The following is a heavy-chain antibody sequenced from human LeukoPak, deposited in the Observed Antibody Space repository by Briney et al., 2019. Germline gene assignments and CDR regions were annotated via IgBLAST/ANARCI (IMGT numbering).Heavy chain of an antibody. D-gene: IGHD4-23*01. Sequence: GGSLRLSCAASGFTFNMYTMYWVRQAPGKGLEWVSSFSSSTTYIYYADSVKGRFTISRDNVKNSLSLQMNSLRAEDTAVYYCARVDNYGGNPPDYWGQGTLVTVSS. V-gene: IGHV3-21*01. CDR2: FSSSTTYI. CDR3: ARVDNYGGNPPDY. J-gene: IGHJ4*02. CDR1: GFTFNMYT.